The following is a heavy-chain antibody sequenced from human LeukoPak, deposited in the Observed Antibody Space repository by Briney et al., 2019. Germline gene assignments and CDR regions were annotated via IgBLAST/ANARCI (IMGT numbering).Heavy chain of an antibody. CDR3: ARFRIITMVRGVYYYYYGMDV. D-gene: IGHD3-10*01. CDR2: IYYYSGNT. J-gene: IGHJ6*02. Sequence: SETLSLTCTVSGGSVNSGSYYWGWIRQSPGKGLEWIGSIYYYSGNTYHNPSLKSRVTISIDTSKNQFSLKLSSVTAADTAVYYCARFRIITMVRGVYYYYYGMDVWGQGTTVNVSS. CDR1: GGSVNSGSYY. V-gene: IGHV4-39*01.